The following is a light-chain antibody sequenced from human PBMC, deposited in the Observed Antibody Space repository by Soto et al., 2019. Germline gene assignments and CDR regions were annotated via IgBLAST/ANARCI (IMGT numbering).Light chain of an antibody. CDR1: QSIRNF. CDR3: QQYNSYSWT. V-gene: IGKV1-5*01. Sequence: DIQMTQSPSSLSASVGDRVTITCRASQSIRNFLNWYQQKPGKAPKLLIYDASTLESGVPSRFSGSRSGTEFTLTISSLQPDDFATYYCQQYNSYSWTFGQGTKVDIK. J-gene: IGKJ1*01. CDR2: DAS.